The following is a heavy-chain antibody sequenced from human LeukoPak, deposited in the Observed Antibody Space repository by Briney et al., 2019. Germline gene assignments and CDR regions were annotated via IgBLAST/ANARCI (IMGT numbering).Heavy chain of an antibody. CDR1: GFTFSTYA. V-gene: IGHV3-30-3*01. CDR3: AKDRVWSGYSAPIDY. J-gene: IGHJ4*02. CDR2: ISYDGSNK. Sequence: GGSLRLSCAASGFTFSTYAMHWVRQAPGKGLEWVAVISYDGSNKYYADSVKGRFTISRDNSKNTLYLQMNSLRAEDTAVYYCAKDRVWSGYSAPIDYWGQGTLVTVSS. D-gene: IGHD3-3*01.